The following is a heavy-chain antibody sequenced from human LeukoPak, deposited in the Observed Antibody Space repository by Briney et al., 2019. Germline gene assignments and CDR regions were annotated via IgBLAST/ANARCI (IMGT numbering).Heavy chain of an antibody. J-gene: IGHJ3*02. Sequence: GGSLRLSCAGSGFTFRSYAMHWVRQAPGKGLEWVAVISYDGSNKDHADSVKGRFTISRDNSKNTLFLQMNSLRAEDTAVYYCAREIFNGFDIWGQGTMVTVSS. CDR1: GFTFRSYA. CDR2: ISYDGSNK. V-gene: IGHV3-30-3*01. CDR3: AREIFNGFDI.